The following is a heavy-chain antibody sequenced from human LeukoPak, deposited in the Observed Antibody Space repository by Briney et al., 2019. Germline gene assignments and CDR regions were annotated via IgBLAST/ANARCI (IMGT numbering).Heavy chain of an antibody. CDR3: ARSYSNYDLWVFFFDY. Sequence: GGSLRLSCAAPGFTFSSYSMNWVRQAPGKGLEWVSYISSSSSTIYYADSVKGRFTISRDNAKNSLYLQMNSLRDEDTAVYYCARSYSNYDLWVFFFDYWGQGTLVTVSS. J-gene: IGHJ4*02. CDR1: GFTFSSYS. V-gene: IGHV3-48*02. CDR2: ISSSSSTI. D-gene: IGHD4-11*01.